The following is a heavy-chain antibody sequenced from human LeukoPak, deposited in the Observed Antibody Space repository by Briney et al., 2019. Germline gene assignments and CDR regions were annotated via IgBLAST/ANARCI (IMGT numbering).Heavy chain of an antibody. D-gene: IGHD1-26*01. CDR3: AKEVGATSSYYTMAV. V-gene: IGHV3-23*01. Sequence: GGSLRLSCAASGFNFSTYAITWVRQAPGKGLEWVAGITGSGSRTHYANSVKGRFTISRDNSKNTLYLQMSSLRAEDMAIYYCAKEVGATSSYYTMAVWGQGTTVTVSS. J-gene: IGHJ6*02. CDR1: GFNFSTYA. CDR2: ITGSGSRT.